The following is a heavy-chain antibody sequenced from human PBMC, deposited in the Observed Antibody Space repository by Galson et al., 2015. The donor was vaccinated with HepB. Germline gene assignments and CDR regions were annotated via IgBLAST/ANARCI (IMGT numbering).Heavy chain of an antibody. V-gene: IGHV3-23*01. CDR2: ISTSGGST. Sequence: SLRLSCAASGFTFSSYVMSWVRQAPGMGLEWVSTISTSGGSTYYADFVKGRFTISRDNSKNTLFLHMNSLRAEDTALYYCARRDNSGYYYFDYWGQGTLVTVSS. CDR1: GFTFSSYV. D-gene: IGHD3-22*01. CDR3: ARRDNSGYYYFDY. J-gene: IGHJ4*02.